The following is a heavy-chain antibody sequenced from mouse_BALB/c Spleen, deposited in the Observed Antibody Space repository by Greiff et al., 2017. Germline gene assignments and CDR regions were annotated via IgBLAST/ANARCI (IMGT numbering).Heavy chain of an antibody. CDR1: GFTFSSFG. Sequence: EVQLVESGGGLVQPGGSRKLSCAASGFTFSSFGMHWVRQAPEKGLEWVAYISSGSSTIYYADTVKGRFTISRDNPKNTLFLQMTSLRSEDTAMYYCAREDYYGYYFDYWGQGTTLTVSS. V-gene: IGHV5-17*02. D-gene: IGHD1-2*01. J-gene: IGHJ2*01. CDR3: AREDYYGYYFDY. CDR2: ISSGSSTI.